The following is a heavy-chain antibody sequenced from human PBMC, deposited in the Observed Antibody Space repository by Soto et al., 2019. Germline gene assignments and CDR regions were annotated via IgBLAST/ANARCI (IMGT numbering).Heavy chain of an antibody. CDR2: ISYDGSNK. D-gene: IGHD5-12*01. J-gene: IGHJ4*02. V-gene: IGHV3-30*18. Sequence: QVQLVESGGGVVQPGRSLRLSCAASGFTFSSYGMHWVRQAPGKGLGWVAVISYDGSNKYYADSVKGRFTISRDNSKNTLYLQMKSLRAEDTAVYSCAKPRDGYKSYYFDYWGQGTLVTVSS. CDR1: GFTFSSYG. CDR3: AKPRDGYKSYYFDY.